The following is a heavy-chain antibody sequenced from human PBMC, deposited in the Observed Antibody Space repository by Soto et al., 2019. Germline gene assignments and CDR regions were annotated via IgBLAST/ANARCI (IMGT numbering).Heavy chain of an antibody. CDR3: AKDRRDCSGGSCYYDY. V-gene: IGHV3-23*01. J-gene: IGHJ4*02. Sequence: GGSLRLSCAASGFTFSSYAMSWVRQAPGKGLEWVSAISGSGGSTYYADSVKGRFTISRDNSKNTLYLQMNSLRAEDTAVYYCAKDRRDCSGGSCYYDYWGQGTLVTVSS. D-gene: IGHD2-15*01. CDR2: ISGSGGST. CDR1: GFTFSSYA.